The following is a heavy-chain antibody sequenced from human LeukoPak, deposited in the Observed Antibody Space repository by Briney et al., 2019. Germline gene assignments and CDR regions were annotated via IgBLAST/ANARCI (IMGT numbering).Heavy chain of an antibody. J-gene: IGHJ4*02. CDR3: AKPWVPERFGELSPFDY. V-gene: IGHV3-23*01. D-gene: IGHD3-10*01. CDR2: ISGSGGST. CDR1: GFTFSSYA. Sequence: PGASLRLSCAASGFTFSSYAMSWVRQAPGKGLEWVSAISGSGGSTYYADSVKGRFTISRDNSKNTLYLQMNSLRAEDTAVYYRAKPWVPERFGELSPFDYWGQGTLVTVSS.